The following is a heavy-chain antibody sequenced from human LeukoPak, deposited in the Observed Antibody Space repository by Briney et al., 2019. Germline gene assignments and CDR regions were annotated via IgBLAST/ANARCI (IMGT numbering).Heavy chain of an antibody. Sequence: ASVKVSCKVSGYTLTELSMHWVRQAPGKGLEWMGGFDPEDGETIYAQKFQGRVTMTEDTSTDTAYMELSSLRSEDTAVYYCATGWAYPLTTFGDADYWGQGTLVTVSS. CDR1: GYTLTELS. CDR2: FDPEDGET. CDR3: ATGWAYPLTTFGDADY. J-gene: IGHJ4*02. D-gene: IGHD3-3*01. V-gene: IGHV1-24*01.